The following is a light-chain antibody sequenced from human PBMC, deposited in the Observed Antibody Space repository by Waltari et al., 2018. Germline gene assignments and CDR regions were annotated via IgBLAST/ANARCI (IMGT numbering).Light chain of an antibody. CDR2: AVS. CDR1: QSVGSSY. Sequence: EIVLTQSPGTLSLSPGERATLACWASQSVGSSYLAWFQQTPGQAPRPLIYAVSSRATGIPDRFSGSGSGTDFTLTINRLEPEDSAVYYCQQYGSPPYTFGQGTKLEL. J-gene: IGKJ2*01. V-gene: IGKV3-20*01. CDR3: QQYGSPPYT.